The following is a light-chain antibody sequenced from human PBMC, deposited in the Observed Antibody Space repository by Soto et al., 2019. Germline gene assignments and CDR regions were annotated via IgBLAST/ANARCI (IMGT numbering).Light chain of an antibody. V-gene: IGLV2-11*01. Sequence: QSALTQPRSVSGSPGQSVTISCTGTSSDVGGYNYVSWYQQHPGKAPKLMIYDVSKRPSGVPDRFSGSKSGNTASLTISGLQAEDEADYYCCSYAGSYNWVFGGGTQLTAL. CDR1: SSDVGGYNY. J-gene: IGLJ3*02. CDR2: DVS. CDR3: CSYAGSYNWV.